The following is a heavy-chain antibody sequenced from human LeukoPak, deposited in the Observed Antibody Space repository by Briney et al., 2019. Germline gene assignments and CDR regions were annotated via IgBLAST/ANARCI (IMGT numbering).Heavy chain of an antibody. J-gene: IGHJ6*02. V-gene: IGHV4-59*01. CDR3: AREGNFGYSSGWDPQDYYYYGMDV. D-gene: IGHD6-19*01. CDR2: IYYSGST. CDR1: GGSISSYY. Sequence: SETLSLTCTVSGGSISSYYWSWIRQPPGKGLEWIGYIYYSGSTNYNPSLKSRVTISVDTSKNQFSLKLSSVTAADTAVYYCAREGNFGYSSGWDPQDYYYYGMDVWGQGTTVTVSS.